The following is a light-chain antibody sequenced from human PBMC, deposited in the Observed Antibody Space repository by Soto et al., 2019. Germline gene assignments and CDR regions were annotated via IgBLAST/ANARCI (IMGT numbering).Light chain of an antibody. J-gene: IGKJ2*01. V-gene: IGKV1-5*01. Sequence: GDRVTITCRASQRISSWLAWYQHKPGKAPKLLIYDASSLESGVPSRFSGSGSGTEFTLTISSLQPDDFATYYCQQYNSYPYTFGQGTKLEIK. CDR2: DAS. CDR1: QRISSW. CDR3: QQYNSYPYT.